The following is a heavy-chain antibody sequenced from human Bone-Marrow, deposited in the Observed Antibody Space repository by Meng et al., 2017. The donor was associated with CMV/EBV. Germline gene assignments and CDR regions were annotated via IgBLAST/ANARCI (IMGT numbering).Heavy chain of an antibody. CDR3: ARDLDYGDYASDY. CDR2: INPISGGT. CDR1: GYSLPGYY. Sequence: QGRVVQSWDVGKTPGAAVKLSGMASGYSLPGYYMHWVRQSPGQGLEWMGWINPISGGTNDAQKFQGRVTMTRDTSISTAYMELSRLRSDDTAVYYCARDLDYGDYASDYWGQGTLVTVSS. D-gene: IGHD4-17*01. V-gene: IGHV1-2*02. J-gene: IGHJ4*02.